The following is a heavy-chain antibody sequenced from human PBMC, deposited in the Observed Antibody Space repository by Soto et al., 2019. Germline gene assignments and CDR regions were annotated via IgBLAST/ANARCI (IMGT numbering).Heavy chain of an antibody. CDR2: INSDGSST. V-gene: IGHV3-74*01. CDR3: ARAFSGYYDFWSGYSYSGNFDY. Sequence: GGSLRLSCAASGFTFSSYWMHWVRQAPGKGLVWVSRINSDGSSTSYADSVKGRFTISRDNAKNTLYLQMNSLRAEDTAVYYCARAFSGYYDFWSGYSYSGNFDYWGQGTLVTVSS. CDR1: GFTFSSYW. D-gene: IGHD3-3*01. J-gene: IGHJ4*02.